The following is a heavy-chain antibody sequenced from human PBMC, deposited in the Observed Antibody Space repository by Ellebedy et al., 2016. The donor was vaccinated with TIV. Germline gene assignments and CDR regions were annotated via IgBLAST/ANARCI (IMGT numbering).Heavy chain of an antibody. CDR3: ARRMND. Sequence: GGSLRLSCAASGFTFSNYWMSWVRQAPGKGLEWVANIKQDGSEKYYVDSVKGRFSISRDNTKNSLYLQMNSLRAEDTAVYYCARRMNDWGQGTLVTVSS. V-gene: IGHV3-7*01. CDR2: IKQDGSEK. CDR1: GFTFSNYW. J-gene: IGHJ4*02.